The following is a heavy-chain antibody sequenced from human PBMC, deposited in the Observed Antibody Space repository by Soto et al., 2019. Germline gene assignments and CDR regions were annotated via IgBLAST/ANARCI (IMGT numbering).Heavy chain of an antibody. CDR3: ARERLGYCSSTSRRYGMDV. J-gene: IGHJ6*02. V-gene: IGHV1-69*13. CDR2: IIPIFGTA. CDR1: GYTFTGYY. Sequence: GASVKVSCKASGYTFTGYYMHWVRQAPGQGLEWMGGIIPIFGTANYAQKFQGRVTITADESTSTAYMELSSLRSEDTAVYYCARERLGYCSSTSRRYGMDVWGQGSTVIVSS. D-gene: IGHD2-2*01.